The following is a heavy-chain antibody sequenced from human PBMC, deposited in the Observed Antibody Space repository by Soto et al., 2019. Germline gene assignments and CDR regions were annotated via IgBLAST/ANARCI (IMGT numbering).Heavy chain of an antibody. V-gene: IGHV3-15*01. D-gene: IGHD3-22*01. CDR3: TADSPMSSYDSSGYYPG. Sequence: PGGSLRLSCAASGFTFSNAWMSWVRQAPGKGLEWVGRIKSKTDGGTTDYAAPVKGRFTISRDDSKNTLYLQMNSLKTEDTAVYYCTADSPMSSYDSSGYYPGWGQGTLVTVSS. J-gene: IGHJ4*02. CDR2: IKSKTDGGTT. CDR1: GFTFSNAW.